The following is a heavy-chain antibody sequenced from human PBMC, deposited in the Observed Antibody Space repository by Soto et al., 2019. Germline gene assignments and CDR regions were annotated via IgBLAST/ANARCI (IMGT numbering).Heavy chain of an antibody. D-gene: IGHD3-22*01. CDR3: ATRPLLPGAP. Sequence: EVQLVESGGGLIQPVGSLRLSCAASGFTFSSNDMNWVRQAPGKGLEWVSLIYSSGSTSYADSVKGRFTISRDNSKNTLYLQMSSLRAEDTAVYYCATRPLLPGAPWGQGTMVTVSS. V-gene: IGHV3-53*01. CDR2: IYSSGST. CDR1: GFTFSSND. J-gene: IGHJ3*01.